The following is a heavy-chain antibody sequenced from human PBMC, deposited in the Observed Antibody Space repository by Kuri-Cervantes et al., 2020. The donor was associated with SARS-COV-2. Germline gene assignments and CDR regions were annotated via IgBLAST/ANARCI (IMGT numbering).Heavy chain of an antibody. CDR3: AKDLCGGDCPPLDY. V-gene: IGHV3-30*18. CDR2: ISYDGSNK. D-gene: IGHD2-21*01. CDR1: GFTFSSYG. J-gene: IGHJ4*02. Sequence: GESLKISCAASGFTFSSYGMHWVRQAPGKGLEWVAVISYDGSNKYYADSAKGRFTISRDNSKNTLYLQMNSLRAEDTAVYYCAKDLCGGDCPPLDYWGQGTLVTVSS.